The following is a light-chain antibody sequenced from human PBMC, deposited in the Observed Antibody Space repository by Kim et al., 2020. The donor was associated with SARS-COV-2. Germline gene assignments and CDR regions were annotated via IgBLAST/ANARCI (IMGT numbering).Light chain of an antibody. Sequence: GQRVTLSCSGSTSNNGSNTVNWYHPLPGTAPKLLIYSDNQRPSGVPDRISGSRSATSASLAISGLQSEDEGDYYCAAWDDSLNAYVFGTGTKVTVL. CDR2: SDN. CDR1: TSNNGSNT. CDR3: AAWDDSLNAYV. V-gene: IGLV1-44*01. J-gene: IGLJ1*01.